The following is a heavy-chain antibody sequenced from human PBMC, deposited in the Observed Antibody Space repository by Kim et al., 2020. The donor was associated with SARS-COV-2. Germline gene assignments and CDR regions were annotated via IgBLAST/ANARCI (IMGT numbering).Heavy chain of an antibody. Sequence: SVKVSCKASGGTFSSYAISWVRQAPGQGLEWMGGIIPIFGTANYAQKFQGRVTITADESTSTAYMELSSLRSEDTAVYYCASGGSGSYYNGDYAFDIWGEGTMVTVSS. D-gene: IGHD3-10*01. CDR3: ASGGSGSYYNGDYAFDI. J-gene: IGHJ3*02. CDR1: GGTFSSYA. CDR2: IIPIFGTA. V-gene: IGHV1-69*13.